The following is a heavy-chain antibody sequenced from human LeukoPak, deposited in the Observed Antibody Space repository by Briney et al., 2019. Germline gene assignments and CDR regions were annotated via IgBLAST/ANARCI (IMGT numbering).Heavy chain of an antibody. Sequence: GGSLRLSCAASGFTFNNYGIHWVRQAPGKGLEWVAFIRYDGSNKYYADSVKGRFTISRDNSKNTLYLQMNRLRVEDTAVYYCAKDSATMIGVIITTPRGQIDYWGQGTLVTVSS. V-gene: IGHV3-30*02. D-gene: IGHD3-22*01. CDR2: IRYDGSNK. CDR3: AKDSATMIGVIITTPRGQIDY. CDR1: GFTFNNYG. J-gene: IGHJ4*02.